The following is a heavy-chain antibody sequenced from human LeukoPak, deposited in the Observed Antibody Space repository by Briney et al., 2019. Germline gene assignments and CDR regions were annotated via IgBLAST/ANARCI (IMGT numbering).Heavy chain of an antibody. CDR1: GFTFSSYA. CDR2: VNARGYST. J-gene: IGHJ4*02. CDR3: AKSQDLRDY. Sequence: GGSLRLSCAASGFTFSSYAMSWARQAPGKGLEWVSAVNARGYSTYYADSVKGRFTISRDNSKNTLYLQMNRLRLEDTAVYYCAKSQDLRDYWGQGTLVTVSS. V-gene: IGHV3-23*01.